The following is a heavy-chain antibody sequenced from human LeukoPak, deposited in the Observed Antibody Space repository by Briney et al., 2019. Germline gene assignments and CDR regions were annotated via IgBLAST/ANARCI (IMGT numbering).Heavy chain of an antibody. V-gene: IGHV1-2*02. CDR3: AREGVGAKEGAFDI. CDR2: INPNSGGT. CDR1: GYTFTGYY. Sequence: GASVKVSCKASGYTFTGYYMHWGRQAPGQGLEWMGWINPNSGGTNYAQKFQGRVTMTRDTSISTAYMELSRLRSDDTAVYYCAREGVGAKEGAFDIWGQGTMVTVSS. D-gene: IGHD1-26*01. J-gene: IGHJ3*02.